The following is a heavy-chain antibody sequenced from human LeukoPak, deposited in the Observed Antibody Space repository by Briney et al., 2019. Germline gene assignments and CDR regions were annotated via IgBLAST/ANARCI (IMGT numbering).Heavy chain of an antibody. CDR1: GFTFSSHN. D-gene: IGHD3-10*01. V-gene: IGHV3-48*01. Sequence: GGSLRLSCAASGFTFSSHNMNWVRQAPGKGLEWVSYISTSSTIVYYAESVKGRFTISRDNAKTSLYLQMNSLRAEDTAVYFCARGGVDYYGSGTYYLMYYFDYWGQGALVTVSS. CDR2: ISTSSTIV. CDR3: ARGGVDYYGSGTYYLMYYFDY. J-gene: IGHJ4*02.